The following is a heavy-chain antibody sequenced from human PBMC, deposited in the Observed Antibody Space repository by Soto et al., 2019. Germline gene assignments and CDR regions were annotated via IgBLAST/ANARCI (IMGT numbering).Heavy chain of an antibody. CDR1: GFTFSSYW. Sequence: EVQLVESGGGLVQPGGSLRLSCAASGFTFSSYWMHWVRQAPGKGLVWVARINRDVSSTSYADSVKGRFTISRDNAKNTLYLQMNSLRAEDTAVYYCAVAVAGPTAIGYWGQGTLVTVSS. D-gene: IGHD6-19*01. CDR2: INRDVSST. J-gene: IGHJ4*02. CDR3: AVAVAGPTAIGY. V-gene: IGHV3-74*01.